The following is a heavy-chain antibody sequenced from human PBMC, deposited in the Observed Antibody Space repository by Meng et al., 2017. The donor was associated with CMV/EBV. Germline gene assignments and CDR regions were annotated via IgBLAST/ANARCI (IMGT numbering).Heavy chain of an antibody. CDR3: ARDHRSMDV. CDR1: GFTFSSYG. CDR2: IRYDGSNK. Sequence: GESLKISCAASGFTFSSYGMHWVRQAPGKRLEWVAFIRYDGSNKYYADSVKGRFTISRDNAKNTLYLQMNSLRAEDTAVYYCARDHRSMDVWGQGTTVTVSS. V-gene: IGHV3-30*02. J-gene: IGHJ6*02.